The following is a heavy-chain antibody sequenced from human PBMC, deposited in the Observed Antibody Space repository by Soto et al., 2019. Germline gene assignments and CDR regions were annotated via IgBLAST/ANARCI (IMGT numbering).Heavy chain of an antibody. V-gene: IGHV1-18*01. J-gene: IGHJ4*02. D-gene: IGHD3-16*01. CDR1: GFAFTTYG. CDR2: IANYNYNT. CDR3: TRLGSTWYYVLDY. Sequence: GASVKVSCKASGFAFTTYGIGWVRQAPGQGLEWMGWIANYNYNTNYARRFQGRVTMTADPSTSTAYMELRSLTSDDTAMYYCTRLGSTWYYVLDYWGQGTLVTVSS.